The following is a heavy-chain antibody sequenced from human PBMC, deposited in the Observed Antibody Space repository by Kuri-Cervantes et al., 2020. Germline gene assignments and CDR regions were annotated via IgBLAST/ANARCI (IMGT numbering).Heavy chain of an antibody. CDR3: ARGPITMVRGVIITAYFDY. Sequence: ASGKVSCKASGYTFTSYDINWMRQATGQGLGWMGWISAYSGNTNYAQKLQGRVTMTTDTSTSTAYMELRSLRSDDTAVYYCARGPITMVRGVIITAYFDYWGQGTLVTVSS. J-gene: IGHJ4*02. D-gene: IGHD3-10*01. CDR2: ISAYSGNT. V-gene: IGHV1-18*01. CDR1: GYTFTSYD.